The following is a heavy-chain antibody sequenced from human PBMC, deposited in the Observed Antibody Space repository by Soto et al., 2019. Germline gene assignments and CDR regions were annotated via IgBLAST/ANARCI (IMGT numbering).Heavy chain of an antibody. CDR1: GFTFSSYA. Sequence: QVQLVESGGGVVQPGRSLRLSCAASGFTFSSYAMHWVRQAPGKGLEWVAVISYDGTNKYYADSVKGRFTISRDNSKNTLYLQMNSLRAEDTAVYYCAKGLSYSSASYFPHWGQGTLVTVSS. V-gene: IGHV3-30-3*01. J-gene: IGHJ1*01. CDR3: AKGLSYSSASYFPH. CDR2: ISYDGTNK. D-gene: IGHD6-19*01.